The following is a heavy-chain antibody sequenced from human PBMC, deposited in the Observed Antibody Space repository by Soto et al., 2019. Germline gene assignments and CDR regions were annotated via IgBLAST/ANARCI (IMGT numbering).Heavy chain of an antibody. Sequence: QVQLVQSGAEVKKPGASVKVSCRASGYTFTNYGINWVRQAPGQGLEWMGWINPYNGNTNYAQKFQGRVTMTTDTFTSTAYIALRSLRHADTTVYYCARRDPFDIWGQGTMVTVSA. CDR1: GYTFTNYG. V-gene: IGHV1-18*01. CDR3: ARRDPFDI. CDR2: INPYNGNT. J-gene: IGHJ3*02.